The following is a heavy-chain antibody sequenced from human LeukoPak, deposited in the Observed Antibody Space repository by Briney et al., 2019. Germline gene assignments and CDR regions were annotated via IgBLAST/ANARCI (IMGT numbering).Heavy chain of an antibody. D-gene: IGHD3-10*02. CDR3: AELGITMIGGV. J-gene: IGHJ6*04. CDR2: ISSSGSTI. V-gene: IGHV3-48*03. Sequence: GGSLRLSCAASGFTYSSYEMNWVRQAPGKGLEWVSYISSSGSTIYYADSVKGRFTISRDNAKNSLYLQMNSLRAEDAAVYYCAELGITMIGGVWGKGTTVTISS. CDR1: GFTYSSYE.